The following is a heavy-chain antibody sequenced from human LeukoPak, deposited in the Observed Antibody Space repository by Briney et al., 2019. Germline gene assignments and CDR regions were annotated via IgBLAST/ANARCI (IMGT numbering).Heavy chain of an antibody. CDR2: ISTSSSYM. CDR3: ARFAYCGGHCYYFDY. V-gene: IGHV3-21*01. D-gene: IGHD2-21*01. Sequence: GGSLRLSCAASGFTFNTYTMNWVRQAPGKGLEWVSYISTSSSYMYYADSLKGRFTISRDNAKNSLYLQMDSLRAEDTAVYYCARFAYCGGHCYYFDYWGQGTLVTVSS. CDR1: GFTFNTYT. J-gene: IGHJ4*02.